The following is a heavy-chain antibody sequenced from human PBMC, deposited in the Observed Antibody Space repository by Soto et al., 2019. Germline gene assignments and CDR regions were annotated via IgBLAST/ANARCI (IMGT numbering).Heavy chain of an antibody. CDR2: VRDDADDT. CDR1: GFTLSNFG. J-gene: IGHJ5*02. D-gene: IGHD6-19*01. Sequence: VQLVESGGGVVQPGRSLRLSCAASGFTLSNFGMHWVRQAPGKGLEWVAVVRDDADDTYYADSVKGRFTISRDNSKNTLYLQMSSLRAEDTAVYYCARPYSSNSNWFDPWGQGTLVTVSS. V-gene: IGHV3-33*01. CDR3: ARPYSSNSNWFDP.